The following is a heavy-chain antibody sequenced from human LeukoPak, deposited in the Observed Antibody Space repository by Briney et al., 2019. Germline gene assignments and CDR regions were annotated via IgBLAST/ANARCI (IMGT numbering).Heavy chain of an antibody. CDR1: GGSIRSSYYY. Sequence: SETLSLTCTVSGGSIRSSYYYWGWIRQPPGKGLEWIGSIYDSGSTYYNPSLKSRVTISVDTSKSQFSLKLASVTAADTAMYYCAGDHGYYEGAFGSWGQGTLVIVSS. J-gene: IGHJ4*02. CDR2: IYDSGST. D-gene: IGHD4-17*01. V-gene: IGHV4-39*07. CDR3: AGDHGYYEGAFGS.